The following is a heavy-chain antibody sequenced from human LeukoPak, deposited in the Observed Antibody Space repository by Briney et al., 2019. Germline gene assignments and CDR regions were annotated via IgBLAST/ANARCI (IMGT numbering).Heavy chain of an antibody. Sequence: SLTCTXSGGSISSGGYYWRWIRQHPXKGLEXXXYIYYSGSTYYNPSLKSRVTISVDTSKNQFSLKLSSVTAADTAVYYCARVRTYVWGSYRYPNFDYWGQGTLVTVSS. CDR2: IYYSGST. CDR1: GGSISSGGYY. D-gene: IGHD3-16*02. CDR3: ARVRTYVWGSYRYPNFDY. J-gene: IGHJ4*02. V-gene: IGHV4-31*03.